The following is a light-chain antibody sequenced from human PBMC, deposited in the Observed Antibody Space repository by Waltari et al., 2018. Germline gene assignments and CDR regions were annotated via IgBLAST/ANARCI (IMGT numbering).Light chain of an antibody. CDR1: SGSLSTTSY. J-gene: IGLJ3*02. CDR3: SLYMGSGIWV. Sequence: QTVVTQEPSLSVSPAGTVTLTFTLISGSLSTTSYATWYQQTPGQAPRTLVYKGNSRSSGGPDRFSGSILGNKAALTITGAQADDECDYYCSLYMGSGIWVFGGGTKLTVL. CDR2: KGN. V-gene: IGLV8-61*01.